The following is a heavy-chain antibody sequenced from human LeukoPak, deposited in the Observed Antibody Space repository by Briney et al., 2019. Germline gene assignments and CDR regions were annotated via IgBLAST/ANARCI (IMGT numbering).Heavy chain of an antibody. CDR2: IYPADSDT. CDR3: ARHRRNTMIGTASSRGFDY. CDR1: GYSFTSYW. Sequence: GESLKISCKASGYSFTSYWIGWVRQMPGEGLEWMGIIYPADSDTTYSPSFQGQVTISADKSISTAYLQWSSLKASDTAMYYCARHRRNTMIGTASSRGFDYWGQGTLVTVSS. V-gene: IGHV5-51*01. D-gene: IGHD3-22*01. J-gene: IGHJ4*02.